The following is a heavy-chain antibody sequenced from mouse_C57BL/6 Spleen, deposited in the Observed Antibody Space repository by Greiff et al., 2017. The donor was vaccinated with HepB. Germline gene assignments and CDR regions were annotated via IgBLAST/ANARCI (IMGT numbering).Heavy chain of an antibody. CDR3: ARKITTVVAGSYYAMDY. V-gene: IGHV1-19*01. CDR1: GYTFTDYY. Sequence: VQLQQSGPVLVKPGASVKMSCKASGYTFTDYYMNWVKQSHGKSLEWIGVINPYNGGTSYNQKFKGKATLTVDKSSSTAYMELNSLTSEDSAVYYCARKITTVVAGSYYAMDYWGQGTSVTVSS. D-gene: IGHD1-1*01. J-gene: IGHJ4*01. CDR2: INPYNGGT.